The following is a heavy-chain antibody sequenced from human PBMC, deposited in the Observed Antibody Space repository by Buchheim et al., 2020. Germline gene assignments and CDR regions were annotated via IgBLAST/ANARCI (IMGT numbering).Heavy chain of an antibody. CDR3: ARAGSVGSVDF. CDR2: INQNGGEK. V-gene: IGHV3-7*01. Sequence: EVQLVESGGGLGRPGGSLRLSCVASGFNFGTLWMSWVRQVPGKGLEWVANINQNGGEKYYVDSVEGRFTISRDNAKNSLYLQMSSLRVEVTAVYYCARAGSVGSVDFWGQGTL. D-gene: IGHD3-10*01. CDR1: GFNFGTLW. J-gene: IGHJ4*02.